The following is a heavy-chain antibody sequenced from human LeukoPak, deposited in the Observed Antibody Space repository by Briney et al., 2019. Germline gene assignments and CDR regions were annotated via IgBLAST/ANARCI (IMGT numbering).Heavy chain of an antibody. CDR1: GYTLTSYD. D-gene: IGHD3-3*01. Sequence: GASVKVSCKASGYTLTSYDINWVRQATGQGLEWMGRINTNSGNTDYAQKFQGRVTMTRNTSISTVYMELSSLKSEDTAVYYCAGGLLQFWNGYTADVFDIWGQGTMVTVSS. CDR3: AGGLLQFWNGYTADVFDI. CDR2: INTNSGNT. J-gene: IGHJ3*02. V-gene: IGHV1-8*01.